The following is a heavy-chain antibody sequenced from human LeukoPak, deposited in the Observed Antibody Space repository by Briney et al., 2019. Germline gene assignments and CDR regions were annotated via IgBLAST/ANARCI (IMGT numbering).Heavy chain of an antibody. Sequence: PGGSLRLSCAVSGFTFNNYAMDWVRQAPGKGLEWVSGVSASGGTTYYADSVKGRFTISRDNSKDTLYLHMSSLRAEDTARYYCAKLRRPGSFISNYHPMMFDVWGQGTMVTVSS. V-gene: IGHV3-23*01. CDR3: AKLRRPGSFISNYHPMMFDV. J-gene: IGHJ3*01. CDR1: GFTFNNYA. D-gene: IGHD3-10*01. CDR2: VSASGGTT.